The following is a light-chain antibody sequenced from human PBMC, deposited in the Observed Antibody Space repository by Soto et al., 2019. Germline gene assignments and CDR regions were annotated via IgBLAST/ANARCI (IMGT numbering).Light chain of an antibody. J-gene: IGKJ4*01. Sequence: EIVLTQSPGTLSLSPGERATLSCRASQSVSSSYLAWYQQKPGQAPRLLIYGASSRSTGIPDRFSGSWSGTYFTLTINRREPEDVAVYYCEQYDNPITFGGGTKVEIK. V-gene: IGKV3-20*01. CDR2: GAS. CDR1: QSVSSSY. CDR3: EQYDNPIT.